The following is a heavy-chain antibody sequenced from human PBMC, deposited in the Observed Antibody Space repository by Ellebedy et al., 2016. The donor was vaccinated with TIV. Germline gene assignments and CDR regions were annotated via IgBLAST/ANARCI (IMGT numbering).Heavy chain of an antibody. CDR3: TTGGSGRVT. CDR1: GFAFTSHY. J-gene: IGHJ5*02. CDR2: IRSKTDGGTI. V-gene: IGHV3-15*07. D-gene: IGHD3-10*01. Sequence: PGGSLRLSCETSGFAFTSHYMNWVRQAPGKGLEWVGRIRSKTDGGTIDYAAPVKGRFTISRDDSKNTLYVQMNSLKTEDTAVYYCTTGGSGRVTWGQGTLVTVSS.